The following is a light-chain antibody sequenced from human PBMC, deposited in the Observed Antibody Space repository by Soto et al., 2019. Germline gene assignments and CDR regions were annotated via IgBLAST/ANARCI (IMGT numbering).Light chain of an antibody. Sequence: QSVLTQPRSVSGSPGQSVTISCTGTSSDVGGYNYVSWYQQHPGKAPKVMIYDVSERPSGVPDRFSRSKSGNTASLTISGLQAEDEADYYCCSYAGSPRYVLGTGTKVTVL. CDR1: SSDVGGYNY. V-gene: IGLV2-11*01. J-gene: IGLJ1*01. CDR2: DVS. CDR3: CSYAGSPRYV.